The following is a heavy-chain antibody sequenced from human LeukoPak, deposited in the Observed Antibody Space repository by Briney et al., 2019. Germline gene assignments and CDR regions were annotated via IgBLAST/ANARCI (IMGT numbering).Heavy chain of an antibody. J-gene: IGHJ4*02. CDR2: INHSGST. D-gene: IGHD6-6*01. Sequence: PSETLSLTCAVYGGSFSGYYWSWIRQPPGKGLEWIGEINHSGSTNYNPSLKSRVTISVDTSQNQFSVKLSSVTAADTAVYYCTRTKLIAAPPDYWGQGTLVTVSS. CDR3: TRTKLIAAPPDY. V-gene: IGHV4-34*01. CDR1: GGSFSGYY.